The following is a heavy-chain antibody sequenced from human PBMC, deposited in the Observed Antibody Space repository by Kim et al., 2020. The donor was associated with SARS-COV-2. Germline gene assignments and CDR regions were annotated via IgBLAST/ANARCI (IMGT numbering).Heavy chain of an antibody. V-gene: IGHV1-69*04. J-gene: IGHJ3*02. CDR2: IIPILGIA. CDR1: GGTFSSYA. Sequence: SVKVSCKASGGTFSSYAISWVRQAPGQGLEWMGRIIPILGIANYAQKFQGRVTITADKSTSTAYMELSSLRSEDTAVYYCASEMSIVGSYLAAFDIWGQGTMVTVSS. D-gene: IGHD1-26*01. CDR3: ASEMSIVGSYLAAFDI.